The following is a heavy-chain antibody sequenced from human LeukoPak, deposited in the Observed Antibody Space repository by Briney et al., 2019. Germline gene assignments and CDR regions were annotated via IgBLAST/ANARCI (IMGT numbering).Heavy chain of an antibody. CDR2: ISSSSSYI. V-gene: IGHV3-21*01. D-gene: IGHD3-22*01. CDR3: ARAMRGYDSSGYYTIDY. J-gene: IGHJ4*02. CDR1: GFTFSSYS. Sequence: GGSLRLSCAASGFTFSSYSMNWVRQAPGKGLEWVSSISSSSSYIYYADSVKGRFTISRDNAKNSLYLQMNSLRAEDTAVYYCARAMRGYDSSGYYTIDYWGQGTLVTVSS.